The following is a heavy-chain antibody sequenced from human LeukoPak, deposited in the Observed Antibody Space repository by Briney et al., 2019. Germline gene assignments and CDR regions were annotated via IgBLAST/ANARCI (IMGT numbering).Heavy chain of an antibody. CDR2: IIPIFGTA. D-gene: IGHD3-22*01. J-gene: IGHJ4*02. CDR3: ARDRLSRVHYYDSSGYPYYFDY. CDR1: GGTFSSYA. V-gene: IGHV1-69*13. Sequence: SVKVSCKASGGTFSSYAISWVRQAPGQGLEWMGGIIPIFGTANYAQKFQGRVTITADESTSTAYMELSSLRSEDTAVYYCARDRLSRVHYYDSSGYPYYFDYWGQGTLVTVSS.